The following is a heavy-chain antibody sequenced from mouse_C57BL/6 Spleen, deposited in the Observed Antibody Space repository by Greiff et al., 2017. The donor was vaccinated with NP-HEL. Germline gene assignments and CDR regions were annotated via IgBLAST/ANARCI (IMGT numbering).Heavy chain of an antibody. D-gene: IGHD2-4*01. V-gene: IGHV1-82*01. J-gene: IGHJ4*01. CDR3: ARSQSYDYDYAMDY. CDR2: IYPGDGDT. Sequence: QVQLQQSGPELVKPGASVKISCKASGYAFSSSWMNWVKQRPGKGLEWIGRIYPGDGDTNYNGKFKGKATLTADKSSSTAYMQLSSLTSEDSAVYFCARSQSYDYDYAMDYWGQGTSVTVSS. CDR1: GYAFSSSW.